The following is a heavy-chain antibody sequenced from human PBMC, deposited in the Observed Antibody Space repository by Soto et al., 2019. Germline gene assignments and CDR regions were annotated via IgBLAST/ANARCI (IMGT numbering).Heavy chain of an antibody. Sequence: QVQLQQWGAGPLRPLETLSLTCGVSGGSFSGYYWAWIRQSPGKGLEWIGEINDRGSINYNPSLKSRVRISVDPSKNLYSLNLRSVTAADTAVYYCARESHDILTGPPWVWYFDLWGRGTLVTVSS. V-gene: IGHV4-34*01. D-gene: IGHD3-9*01. J-gene: IGHJ2*01. CDR3: ARESHDILTGPPWVWYFDL. CDR1: GGSFSGYY. CDR2: INDRGSI.